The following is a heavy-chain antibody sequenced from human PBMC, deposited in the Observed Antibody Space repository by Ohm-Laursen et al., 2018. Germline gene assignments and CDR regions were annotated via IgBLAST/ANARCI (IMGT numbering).Heavy chain of an antibody. J-gene: IGHJ3*02. Sequence: ATVKISCNASGYTFTSYYMHWVRQAPGQGLEWMGIINPSGGSTSYAQKFQGRVTMTRDTSTSTVYMELSSLRSEDTAVYYCARGAFGGVIVGVNDAFDIWGQGTMVTVSS. CDR1: GYTFTSYY. CDR2: INPSGGST. V-gene: IGHV1-46*01. D-gene: IGHD3-16*02. CDR3: ARGAFGGVIVGVNDAFDI.